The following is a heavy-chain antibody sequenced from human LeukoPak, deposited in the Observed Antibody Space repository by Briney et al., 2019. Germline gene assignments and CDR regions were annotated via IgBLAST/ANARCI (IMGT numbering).Heavy chain of an antibody. V-gene: IGHV4-59*01. D-gene: IGHD3-3*01. CDR1: GGSISSYY. CDR3: ARVVWSALVDHYYYMDV. J-gene: IGHJ6*03. Sequence: SETLSLTCTVSGGSISSYYWSWIRQPPGKGLEWIGYIYYSGSTNYNPSLKSRVTISVDTSKNQFSLKLSSVTAADTAVYYCARVVWSALVDHYYYMDVWGKRTTVTVSS. CDR2: IYYSGST.